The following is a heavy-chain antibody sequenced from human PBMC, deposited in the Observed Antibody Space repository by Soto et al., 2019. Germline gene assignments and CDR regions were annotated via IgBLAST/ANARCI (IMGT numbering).Heavy chain of an antibody. J-gene: IGHJ6*02. Sequence: GGSLRLSSAASGFTFSSYSRNWVRQAPGKGLEWVSSISSSSSYIYYADSVKGRFTISRDNAKNSLYLQMNSLRAEDTAVYYCARDLSMVRGILADYYYYYGMDVWGQGTTVTVS. CDR2: ISSSSSYI. D-gene: IGHD3-10*01. V-gene: IGHV3-21*01. CDR1: GFTFSSYS. CDR3: ARDLSMVRGILADYYYYYGMDV.